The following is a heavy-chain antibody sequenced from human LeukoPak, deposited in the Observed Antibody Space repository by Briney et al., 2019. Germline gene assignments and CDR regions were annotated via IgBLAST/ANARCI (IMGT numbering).Heavy chain of an antibody. CDR1: GYTFTGSY. J-gene: IGHJ3*02. V-gene: IGHV1-2*02. CDR3: ARFGDRAAFDI. CDR2: IYPSSGGT. D-gene: IGHD4-17*01. Sequence: ASVKVSCKASGYTFTGSYMHWVRQAPGQGLEWMGWIYPSSGGTNYAQKFQGRVTMTRDTSISTAYMELSRLRSDDTAVYYCARFGDRAAFDIWGQGTMVTVSS.